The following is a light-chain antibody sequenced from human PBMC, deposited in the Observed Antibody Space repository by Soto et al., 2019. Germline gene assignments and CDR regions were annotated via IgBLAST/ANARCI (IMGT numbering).Light chain of an antibody. CDR3: CSYAGSYTLV. V-gene: IGLV2-11*01. CDR1: SSDVGGYNY. Sequence: QSVLTQPRSVSGSPGQSVTNSCTGTSSDVGGYNYVSWYQQHPGKAPKLMIYDVSKRPSGVPDRFSGSKSGNTASLTISGLQAEDEADYYCCSYAGSYTLVFGGGTKVTVL. J-gene: IGLJ2*01. CDR2: DVS.